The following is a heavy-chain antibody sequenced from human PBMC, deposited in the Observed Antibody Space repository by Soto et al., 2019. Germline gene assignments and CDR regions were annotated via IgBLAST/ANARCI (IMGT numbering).Heavy chain of an antibody. V-gene: IGHV3-21*01. Sequence: PGGSLRLSCAASGFTFSSYSMNWVRQAPGKGLEWVSSISSSSSYIYYADSVKGRITISRDNAKNSLYLQMNSLRAEDTAVYYCATEVGGYSYGSGDYWGQGTLVTVSS. CDR2: ISSSSSYI. CDR1: GFTFSSYS. J-gene: IGHJ4*02. D-gene: IGHD5-18*01. CDR3: ATEVGGYSYGSGDY.